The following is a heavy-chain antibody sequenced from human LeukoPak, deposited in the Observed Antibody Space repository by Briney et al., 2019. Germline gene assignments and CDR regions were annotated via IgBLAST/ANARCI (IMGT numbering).Heavy chain of an antibody. J-gene: IGHJ5*02. CDR1: GGSISSSSYY. Sequence: PSETLSLTCTVSGGSISSSSYYWGWIRQPPGKGLEWIGSIYYSGSTYYNPSLKSRVTISVDTSKNQFSLKLSSVTAADTAVYYCARPLPALVVPAAIWFDPWGQGTLVTVSS. CDR2: IYYSGST. V-gene: IGHV4-39*01. CDR3: ARPLPALVVPAAIWFDP. D-gene: IGHD2-2*01.